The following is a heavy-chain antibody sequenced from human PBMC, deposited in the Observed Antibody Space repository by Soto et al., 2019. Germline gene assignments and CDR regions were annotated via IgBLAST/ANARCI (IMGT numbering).Heavy chain of an antibody. V-gene: IGHV3-11*01. Sequence: GGSLRLSCAASGFTFSDYYMSWIRQAPGKGLEWVSYISSSGSTIYYADSVKGRFAISRDNAKKSLYLQMNRLRAEDTAVYYCARDGLDDYGDYFLGLGVGAHWFDPWGQGTLVTVSS. CDR2: ISSSGSTI. CDR1: GFTFSDYY. D-gene: IGHD4-17*01. CDR3: ARDGLDDYGDYFLGLGVGAHWFDP. J-gene: IGHJ5*02.